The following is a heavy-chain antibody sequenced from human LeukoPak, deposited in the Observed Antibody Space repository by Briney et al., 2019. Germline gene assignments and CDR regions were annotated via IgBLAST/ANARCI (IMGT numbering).Heavy chain of an antibody. CDR2: ISGSGGST. D-gene: IGHD3-10*01. CDR1: GFTFSSYA. V-gene: IGHV3-23*01. J-gene: IGHJ4*02. CDR3: AKALGFMVRGVPIDY. Sequence: GGSLRLSCAASGFTFSSYAMSWVRQAPGKGLGWVSAISGSGGSTYYADSVKGRFTISRDNSKNTLYLQMNSLRAEDTAVYYCAKALGFMVRGVPIDYWGQGTLVTVSS.